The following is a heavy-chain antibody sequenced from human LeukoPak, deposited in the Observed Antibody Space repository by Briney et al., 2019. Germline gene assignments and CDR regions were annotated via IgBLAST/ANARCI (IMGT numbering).Heavy chain of an antibody. CDR2: IYYSGST. CDR3: ARDLREGSSWFPKYYFDY. V-gene: IGHV4-39*07. Sequence: PSETLSLTCTVSGGSISSSSYYWGWIRQPPGKGLEWIGSIYYSGSTYYNPSLKSRVTISVDTSKNQFSLKLSSVTAADTAVYYCARDLREGSSWFPKYYFDYWGQGTLVTVSS. J-gene: IGHJ4*02. D-gene: IGHD6-13*01. CDR1: GGSISSSSYY.